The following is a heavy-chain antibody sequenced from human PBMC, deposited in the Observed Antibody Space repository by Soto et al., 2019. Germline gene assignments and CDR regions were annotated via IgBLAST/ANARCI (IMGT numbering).Heavy chain of an antibody. J-gene: IGHJ1*01. Sequence: EVQLVESGGGLVQPGGSLRLSCAASGFTFSTYSMSWVRQAPEKGLEWVSYITSSSNTMYYADSVKGRFTISRDNARNSLYLQMNSLRDEDTAVYYCARDVSSGRYSPVPQHWGQGTLVTVSS. CDR2: ITSSSNTM. D-gene: IGHD1-26*01. CDR1: GFTFSTYS. CDR3: ARDVSSGRYSPVPQH. V-gene: IGHV3-48*02.